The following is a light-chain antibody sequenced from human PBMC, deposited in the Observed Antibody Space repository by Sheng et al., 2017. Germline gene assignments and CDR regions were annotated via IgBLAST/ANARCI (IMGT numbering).Light chain of an antibody. Sequence: EIVLTQSPGTLSLSPGQRATLSCRASQTINNNYLAWYQHKPGHPPRRLIYGASGRVTGIPDRFSGSGSGTDFTLTISRLEPEDSAVYYCQQRRNWPLTFGGGTKVEIK. J-gene: IGKJ4*01. V-gene: IGKV3D-20*02. CDR1: QTINNNY. CDR3: QQRRNWPLT. CDR2: GAS.